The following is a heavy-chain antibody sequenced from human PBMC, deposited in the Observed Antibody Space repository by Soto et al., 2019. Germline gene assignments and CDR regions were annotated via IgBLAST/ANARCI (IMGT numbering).Heavy chain of an antibody. CDR1: GDYISSHY. J-gene: IGHJ2*01. CDR3: ARPKDTTPAVWYFDL. V-gene: IGHV4-59*08. D-gene: IGHD2-15*01. CDR2: VYHSGKT. Sequence: QVQLQESGPGLVKPSETLSLTCTVSGDYISSHYWSWIRQPPGKGLEWIGYVYHSGKTDSNPSLKRRVTLPRDTSKNQISLSLTSVTAADTAVYYCARPKDTTPAVWYFDLWGRGTLVTVSS.